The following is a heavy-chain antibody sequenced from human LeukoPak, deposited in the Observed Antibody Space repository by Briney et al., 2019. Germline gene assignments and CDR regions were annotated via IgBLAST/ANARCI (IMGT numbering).Heavy chain of an antibody. V-gene: IGHV4-59*01. CDR1: GGSISSYY. Sequence: SETLFLTCTVSGGSISSYYWSWIRQPPGKGLEWIGYIYYSGSTNYNPSLKSRVTISVDTSKNQFSLKLSSVTAADTAAYYCARNLWLNPFDYWGQGTLVTVSS. CDR2: IYYSGST. CDR3: ARNLWLNPFDY. J-gene: IGHJ4*02. D-gene: IGHD5-18*01.